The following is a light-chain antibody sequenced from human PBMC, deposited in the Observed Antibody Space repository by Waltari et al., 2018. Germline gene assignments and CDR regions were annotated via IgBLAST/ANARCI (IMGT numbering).Light chain of an antibody. Sequence: EMVLTQFPGPLSLSPGERAPFPCRASQSVSSSYLAWYQQKPGQSPRVLIHGASNRPTGIPDRFSGSWSGTDFTLTISRLEPEDFAVYYCQQYGSSPWTFGQGTKVEIK. CDR2: GAS. J-gene: IGKJ1*01. CDR1: QSVSSSY. CDR3: QQYGSSPWT. V-gene: IGKV3-20*01.